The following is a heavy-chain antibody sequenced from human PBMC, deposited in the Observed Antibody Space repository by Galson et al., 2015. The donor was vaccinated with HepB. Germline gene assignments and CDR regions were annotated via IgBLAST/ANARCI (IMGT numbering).Heavy chain of an antibody. Sequence: SGAEVKKPGESLKISCKGSGYSFTSYWIAWVRQTPGKGLEWMGIVYPSDSDTRYSPSFQGQVTISADKSITTAYLQWSSLKASDTAIYYCARRYSSGFRDAFDIWSQGTVVTVSS. CDR1: GYSFTSYW. CDR2: VYPSDSDT. CDR3: ARRYSSGFRDAFDI. D-gene: IGHD6-19*01. J-gene: IGHJ3*02. V-gene: IGHV5-51*03.